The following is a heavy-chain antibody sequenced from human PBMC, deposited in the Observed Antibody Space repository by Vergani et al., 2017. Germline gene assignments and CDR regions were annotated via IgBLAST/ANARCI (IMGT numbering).Heavy chain of an antibody. CDR3: AGPQATSAYYYGGFDC. CDR1: GFTFSTYA. D-gene: IGHD3-22*01. CDR2: ISSDGGST. V-gene: IGHV3-23*01. Sequence: EVQLLESGGGLVQPGGSLRLSCAASGFTFSTYAMTWVRQAPGKGLEWDSTISSDGGSTYYADSVKGRFTISRDNSKNTLSLQMNSLTAEDTAIYYCAGPQATSAYYYGGFDCWGQGILVTVSS. J-gene: IGHJ4*02.